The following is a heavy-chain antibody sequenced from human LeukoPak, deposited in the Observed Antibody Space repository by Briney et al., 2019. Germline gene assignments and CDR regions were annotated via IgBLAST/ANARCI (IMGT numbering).Heavy chain of an antibody. CDR3: ATDSLRNDAFDI. CDR2: FDPEDGET. Sequence: ASVKVSCKVSGYTLTELSMHWVRQAPGKGLEWMGGFDPEDGETIYAQKFQGRVTMTEDTSTDTAYMELSSLRSEDTAVCYCATDSLRNDAFDIWGQGTMVTVSS. CDR1: GYTLTELS. J-gene: IGHJ3*02. D-gene: IGHD4-17*01. V-gene: IGHV1-24*01.